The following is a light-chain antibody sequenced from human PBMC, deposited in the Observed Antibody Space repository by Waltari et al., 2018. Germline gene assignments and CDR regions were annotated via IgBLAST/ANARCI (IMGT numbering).Light chain of an antibody. CDR2: DVR. CDR1: SRDIGSYNR. Sequence: QSALTQPPSVSGSPGQSVPISCPGTSRDIGSYNRIPWFQQPPGTAPKLMIYDVRNRPSGVPDRFSASKSGNTASLTISGLQAEDEADYYCTAYTSTNAYVFGTGTKVTVL. CDR3: TAYTSTNAYV. J-gene: IGLJ1*01. V-gene: IGLV2-18*02.